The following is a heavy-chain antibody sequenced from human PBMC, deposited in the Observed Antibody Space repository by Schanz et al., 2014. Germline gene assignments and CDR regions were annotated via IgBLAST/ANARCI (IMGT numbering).Heavy chain of an antibody. D-gene: IGHD6-13*01. V-gene: IGHV3-23*04. CDR3: ARDLIAAAESWFDP. CDR1: GFTFSTHA. Sequence: EVQLAESGGGLVQPGGSLRLSCAASGFTFSTHAMHWVRQAPGKGLEWVSAISGSGGSTYYADSVKGRFTISRDNSKNTLYLQMNILRPEDTALYYCARDLIAAAESWFDPWGQGTPITVSS. CDR2: ISGSGGST. J-gene: IGHJ5*02.